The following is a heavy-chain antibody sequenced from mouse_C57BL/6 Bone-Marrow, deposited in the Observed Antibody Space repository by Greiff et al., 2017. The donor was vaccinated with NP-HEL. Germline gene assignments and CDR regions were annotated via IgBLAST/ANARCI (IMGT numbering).Heavy chain of an antibody. D-gene: IGHD2-5*01. CDR3: ARDQDSNYDFDY. CDR1: GFTFSSYA. J-gene: IGHJ2*01. CDR2: ISDGGSYT. V-gene: IGHV5-4*01. Sequence: EVNVVESGGGLVKPGGSLKLSCAASGFTFSSYAMSWVRQTPEKRLEWVATISDGGSYTYYPDNVKGRFTISRDNAKNNLYLQMSHLKSEDTARYYCARDQDSNYDFDYWGQGTTLTVSS.